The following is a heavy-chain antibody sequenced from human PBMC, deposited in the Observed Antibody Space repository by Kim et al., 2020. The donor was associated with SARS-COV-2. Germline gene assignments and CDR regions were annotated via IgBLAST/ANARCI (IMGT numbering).Heavy chain of an antibody. D-gene: IGHD1-7*01. V-gene: IGHV4-34*01. J-gene: IGHJ1*01. Sequence: SETLSLTCAVYGGSFSGYYWSWIRQPPGKGLEWIGEINHSGSTNYNPSLKSRVTISVDTSKNQFSLKLSSVTAADTAVYYCALTWDLYNWNYRHFQHWGQGTLVTVSS. CDR1: GGSFSGYY. CDR2: INHSGST. CDR3: ALTWDLYNWNYRHFQH.